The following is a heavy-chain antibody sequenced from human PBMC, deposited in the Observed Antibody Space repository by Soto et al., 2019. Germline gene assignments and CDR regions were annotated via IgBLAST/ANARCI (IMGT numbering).Heavy chain of an antibody. J-gene: IGHJ6*02. CDR2: ISAYNGNT. V-gene: IGHV1-18*04. Sequence: ASVKVSCKASGYTFTSYGISWVRQAPGQGLEWMGWISAYNGNTNYAQKLQGRVTMTTDTSTSTAYMELRSLRSDDTAVYYCARSPDSSGWYRGYYYYYGMDVWGQGTTVTVS. CDR1: GYTFTSYG. D-gene: IGHD6-19*01. CDR3: ARSPDSSGWYRGYYYYYGMDV.